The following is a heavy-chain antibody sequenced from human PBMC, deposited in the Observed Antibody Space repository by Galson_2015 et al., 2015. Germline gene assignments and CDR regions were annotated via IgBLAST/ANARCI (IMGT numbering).Heavy chain of an antibody. D-gene: IGHD3-22*01. CDR1: GYTFTSYG. V-gene: IGHV1-18*01. J-gene: IGHJ4*02. CDR2: ISAYNGNT. Sequence: SGAEVKKPGESLKISCKASGYTFTSYGISWVRQAPGQGLEWMGWISAYNGNTNYAQKLQGRVTMTTDTSTSTAYMELRSLRSDDTAVYYCARVGWDYYDSSGYYADYWGQGTLVTVSS. CDR3: ARVGWDYYDSSGYYADY.